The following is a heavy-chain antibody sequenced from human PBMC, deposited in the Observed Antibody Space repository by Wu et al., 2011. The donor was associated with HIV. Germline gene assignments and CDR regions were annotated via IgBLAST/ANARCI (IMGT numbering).Heavy chain of an antibody. CDR3: ARGGGTYSLPYYFDF. V-gene: IGHV1-46*01. J-gene: IGHJ4*02. CDR2: INPSGGST. D-gene: IGHD1-26*01. CDR1: GYTFTSYY. Sequence: QVQLVQSGAEVKKPGASVKVSCKASGYTFTSYYMHWVRQAPGQGLEWMGRINPSGGSTNNAQKFQGRVTMTRDTSTSTVYMDVRGLTSDDSAIYFCARGGGTYSLPYYFDFWGQGTLVTVSS.